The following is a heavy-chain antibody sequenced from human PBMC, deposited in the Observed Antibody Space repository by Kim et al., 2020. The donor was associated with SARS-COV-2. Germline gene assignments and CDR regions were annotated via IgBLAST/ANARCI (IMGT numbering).Heavy chain of an antibody. CDR1: GFTFNIYG. Sequence: GGSLRLSCAASGFTFNIYGMHWVRQAPGKGLEWVAVISYDGSNRYYADSVKGRFTISRDNSKNTVHLQMNSLRAEDTAVYYCAKEESSSSVMDLYYYYYGMGVWGQGTTVTVSS. CDR2: ISYDGSNR. V-gene: IGHV3-30*18. D-gene: IGHD6-6*01. J-gene: IGHJ6*02. CDR3: AKEESSSSVMDLYYYYYGMGV.